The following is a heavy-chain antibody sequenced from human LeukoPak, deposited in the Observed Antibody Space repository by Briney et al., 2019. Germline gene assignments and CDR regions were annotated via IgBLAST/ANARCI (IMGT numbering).Heavy chain of an antibody. D-gene: IGHD1-26*01. CDR1: TDSITSNW. V-gene: IGHV4-4*02. CDR3: AKEIVGAPTPGAY. Sequence: SETLSLTCAVSTDSITSNWWSWVRQPPGKGLEWIGEFHKSESTNYYPSLQTRVTISIDKSKNQIALELTSVTAADTAVYYCAKEIVGAPTPGAYWGQGILVTVSS. J-gene: IGHJ4*02. CDR2: FHKSEST.